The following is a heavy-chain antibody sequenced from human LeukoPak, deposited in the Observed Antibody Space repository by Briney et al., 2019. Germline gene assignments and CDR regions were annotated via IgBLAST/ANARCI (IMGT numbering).Heavy chain of an antibody. V-gene: IGHV3-30-3*01. CDR3: AREGDYDILTGYSYYFDY. CDR2: ISYDGSNK. CDR1: GFTFSSYA. J-gene: IGHJ4*02. Sequence: PGGSLRLSCAASGFTFSSYAMHWVRQAPGKGLEWVAVISYDGSNKYYADSVKGRFTISRDNSKNTLYLQMNSLRAEDTAVYYCAREGDYDILTGYSYYFDYWGQGTLVTVSS. D-gene: IGHD3-9*01.